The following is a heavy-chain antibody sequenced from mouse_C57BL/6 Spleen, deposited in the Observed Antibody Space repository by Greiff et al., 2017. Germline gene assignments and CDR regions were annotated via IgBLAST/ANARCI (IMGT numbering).Heavy chain of an antibody. V-gene: IGHV1-54*01. D-gene: IGHD2-4*01. CDR1: GYAFTNYL. Sequence: VQLQQSGAELVRPGTSVKVSCKASGYAFTNYLIEWVKQRPGQGLEWIGVINPGSGGTTYNEKFKGKATLTADKSSSTAYMQLGSLTSEDSAVYFCARRIYYDYGDAMDYGGQGTSVTVSS. CDR2: INPGSGGT. J-gene: IGHJ4*01. CDR3: ARRIYYDYGDAMDY.